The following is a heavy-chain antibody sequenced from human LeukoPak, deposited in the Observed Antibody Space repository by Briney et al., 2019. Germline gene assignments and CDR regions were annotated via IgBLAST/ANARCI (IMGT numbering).Heavy chain of an antibody. CDR1: GFTFSSYA. J-gene: IGHJ4*02. V-gene: IGHV3-23*01. D-gene: IGHD2-15*01. Sequence: PGGSLRLSCAASGFTFSSYAMHWVRQAPGKGLECISTISDDSSFTYYADSVKGRSAISRDDSKNTLYLQMNNLKVEDTAVYYCAKGRCSGVGCDSFHSWGQRALVTVSS. CDR3: AKGRCSGVGCDSFHS. CDR2: ISDDSSFT.